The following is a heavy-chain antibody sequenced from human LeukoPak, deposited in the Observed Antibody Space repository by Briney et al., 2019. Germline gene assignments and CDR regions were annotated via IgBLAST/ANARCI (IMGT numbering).Heavy chain of an antibody. CDR3: ARCIVVVPAATKAFDY. CDR1: GYTLTELS. D-gene: IGHD2-2*01. CDR2: ISAYNGNT. V-gene: IGHV1-18*01. Sequence: GASVKVSCKVSGYTLTELSMQWVRQAPGQGLEWMGWISAYNGNTNYAQKLQGRVTMTTDTSTSTAYMELRSLRSDDTAVYYCARCIVVVPAATKAFDYWGQGTLVTVSS. J-gene: IGHJ4*02.